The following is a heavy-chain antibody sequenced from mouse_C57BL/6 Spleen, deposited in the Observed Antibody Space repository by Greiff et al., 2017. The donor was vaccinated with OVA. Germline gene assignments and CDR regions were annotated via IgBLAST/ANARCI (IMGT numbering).Heavy chain of an antibody. CDR1: GYTFTDYY. CDR2: INPNNGGT. Sequence: EVQLQQSGPELVKPGASVKISCKASGYTFTDYYMHWLKQSHGKSLEWIGDINPNNGGTSYNQKFKGKATLTVDKSSSTAYMELRSLTSEDSAVYYCARYEYYGSSYGYWGQGTTLTVAS. D-gene: IGHD1-1*01. CDR3: ARYEYYGSSYGY. V-gene: IGHV1-26*01. J-gene: IGHJ2*01.